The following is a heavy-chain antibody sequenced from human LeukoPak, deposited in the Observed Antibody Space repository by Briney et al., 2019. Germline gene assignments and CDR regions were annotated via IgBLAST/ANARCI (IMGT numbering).Heavy chain of an antibody. J-gene: IGHJ4*02. V-gene: IGHV4-30-2*01. D-gene: IGHD5-12*01. CDR3: AAQSSGYPY. CDR1: GGSISSGGYS. Sequence: PSETLSLTCALSGGSISSGGYSWSWFRQPPGKGLEWIGYIYHTGSTDYNPSLESRVTISMDRSKNHFSLNLSSVTAADTAVYYCAAQSSGYPYWGQGTLVSVSS. CDR2: IYHTGST.